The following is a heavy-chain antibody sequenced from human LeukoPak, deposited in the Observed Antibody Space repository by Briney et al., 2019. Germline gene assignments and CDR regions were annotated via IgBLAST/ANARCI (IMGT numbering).Heavy chain of an antibody. Sequence: SETLSLTCTVSGGGISGGFYWGWIRQPPGKGLEWLGYIYYSGNPFYNPSLGSRLALSVDTSKSQFSLNLASMTAADTAVYYCARGELIATNAHDGFDVWGQGTMVTVSS. CDR2: IYYSGNP. V-gene: IGHV4-31*03. CDR1: GGGISGGFY. CDR3: ARGELIATNAHDGFDV. J-gene: IGHJ3*01. D-gene: IGHD1-26*01.